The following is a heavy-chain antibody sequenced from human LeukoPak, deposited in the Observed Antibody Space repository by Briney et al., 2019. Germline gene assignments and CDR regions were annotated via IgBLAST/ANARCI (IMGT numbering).Heavy chain of an antibody. D-gene: IGHD3-10*01. J-gene: IGHJ6*02. Sequence: GGSLRLSCAASGFTFSSYGMHWVLQAPGKGLEWVAFIRYDGSNKYYADSVKGRFTISRDNSKNTLYLQMNSLRAEDTAVYYCAKSIRDYYGSGRTRYYYYGMDVWGQGTTVTVSS. CDR3: AKSIRDYYGSGRTRYYYYGMDV. V-gene: IGHV3-30*02. CDR1: GFTFSSYG. CDR2: IRYDGSNK.